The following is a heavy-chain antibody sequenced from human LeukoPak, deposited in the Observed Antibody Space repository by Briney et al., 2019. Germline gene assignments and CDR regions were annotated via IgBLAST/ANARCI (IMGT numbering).Heavy chain of an antibody. Sequence: SETLSLTCTVSGYSISNGYFWGWIRQPPGKGLEWIGNIYRTGTTFYNPSLQSRVSISVDTSKNTFSLKLKSVTAADTAVYYCARDGYDPVAFDIWGQGTVVTVSS. CDR1: GYSISNGYF. D-gene: IGHD5-12*01. V-gene: IGHV4-38-2*02. J-gene: IGHJ3*02. CDR3: ARDGYDPVAFDI. CDR2: IYRTGTT.